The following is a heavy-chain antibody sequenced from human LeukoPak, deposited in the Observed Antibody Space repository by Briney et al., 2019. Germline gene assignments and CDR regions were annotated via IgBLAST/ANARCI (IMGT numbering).Heavy chain of an antibody. V-gene: IGHV3-23*01. CDR1: GFTFSSYA. CDR3: AKDISRIAAAGEYFQH. CDR2: ISGSGGST. D-gene: IGHD6-13*01. Sequence: GGSLRLSCAASGFTFSSYAMSWVRHAPGKGLEWVSAISGSGGSTYYADSVKGRFTISRDNSKNTLYLQMNSLRAEDTAVYYCAKDISRIAAAGEYFQHWGQGTLVTVSS. J-gene: IGHJ1*01.